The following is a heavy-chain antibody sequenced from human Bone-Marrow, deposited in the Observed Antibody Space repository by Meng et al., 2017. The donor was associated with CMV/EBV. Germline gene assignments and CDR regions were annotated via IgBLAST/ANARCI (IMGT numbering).Heavy chain of an antibody. V-gene: IGHV4-34*01. D-gene: IGHD6-6*01. Sequence: SETLSLTCAVYGGSFSGYYWSWIRQPPGKGLEWIGEINHSGSTNYNPSLKSRVTISVDTSKNQFPLKLSTVTAADTAVYYCARVRIAARPVKGTRLYYFDYWGQGTLVTVSS. CDR1: GGSFSGYY. CDR2: INHSGST. CDR3: ARVRIAARPVKGTRLYYFDY. J-gene: IGHJ4*02.